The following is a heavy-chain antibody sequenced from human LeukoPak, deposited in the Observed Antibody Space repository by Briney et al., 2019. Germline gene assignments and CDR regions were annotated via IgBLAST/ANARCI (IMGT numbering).Heavy chain of an antibody. CDR3: ARGILLRSPIDY. CDR1: GFTFNTYS. J-gene: IGHJ4*02. V-gene: IGHV3-21*06. Sequence: GGSLRLSCEASGFTFNTYSMNWARQAPGKGLEWVSSIDSSGGYMFYADSVKGRFIISRDNAKDSLYLQMNSLRAEDTAVYYCARGILLRSPIDYWGQGTLVTVSS. D-gene: IGHD2-15*01. CDR2: IDSSGGYM.